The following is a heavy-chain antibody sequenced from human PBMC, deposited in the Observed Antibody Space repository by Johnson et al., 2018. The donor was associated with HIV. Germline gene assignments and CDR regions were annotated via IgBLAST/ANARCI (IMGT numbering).Heavy chain of an antibody. Sequence: VLLVESGGGLIQPGGSLILSCAASGFTVSSNYMSWVRQAPGKGLEWVSVIYSCGSTYYADSVQGRFTISRDNSKNTLYLQMNSLRAEDTAVYYCARMGYYYDSATFHPFDIWGQGTMVTVSS. CDR3: ARMGYYYDSATFHPFDI. CDR2: IYSCGST. J-gene: IGHJ3*02. D-gene: IGHD3-22*01. CDR1: GFTVSSNY. V-gene: IGHV3-53*01.